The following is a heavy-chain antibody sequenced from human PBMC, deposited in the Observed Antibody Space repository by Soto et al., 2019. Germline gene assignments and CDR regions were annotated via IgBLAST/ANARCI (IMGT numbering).Heavy chain of an antibody. CDR3: ARGRARSVFNRFDP. CDR1: GDSVRNQY. D-gene: IGHD1-20*01. Sequence: SETLSLTCTVSGDSVRNQYWSWIRRPPGRGLEWIGYIYRSVSTKYNPSLKSRLTISVDTSKNQFSLKLSSVTAADTAVYYCARGRARSVFNRFDPWGQGTLVTVSS. J-gene: IGHJ5*02. CDR2: IYRSVST. V-gene: IGHV4-59*02.